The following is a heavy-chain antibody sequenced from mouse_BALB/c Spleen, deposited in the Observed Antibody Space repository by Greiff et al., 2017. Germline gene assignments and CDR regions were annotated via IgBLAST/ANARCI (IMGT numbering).Heavy chain of an antibody. Sequence: DVHLVESGGGLVKPGGSLKLSCAASGFTFSDYYMYWVRQTPEKRLEWVATISDGGSYTYYPDSVKGRFTISRDNAKTNLYLQMSSLKSEDTAMYYCARDNDYDGAWFAYWGQGTLVTVSA. J-gene: IGHJ3*01. CDR3: ARDNDYDGAWFAY. V-gene: IGHV5-4*02. CDR2: ISDGGSYT. CDR1: GFTFSDYY. D-gene: IGHD2-4*01.